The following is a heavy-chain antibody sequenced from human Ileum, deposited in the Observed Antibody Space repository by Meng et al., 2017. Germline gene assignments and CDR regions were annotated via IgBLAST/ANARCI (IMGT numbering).Heavy chain of an antibody. D-gene: IGHD3-3*01. CDR2: INSKTDGGTI. Sequence: VQLVASGGGLVKPGGYLTPSCTASGITFDNAWMSWVRQAPGKGLEWVGRINSKTDGGTIEYAAPVKGRFTISRDDSKDTVYLQMNSLKSEDAAVYYCATGPEFWSTYVYWGQGTLVTVSS. V-gene: IGHV3-15*01. CDR3: ATGPEFWSTYVY. CDR1: GITFDNAW. J-gene: IGHJ4*02.